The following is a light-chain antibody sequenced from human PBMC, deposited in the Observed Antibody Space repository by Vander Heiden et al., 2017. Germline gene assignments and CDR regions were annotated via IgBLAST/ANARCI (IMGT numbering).Light chain of an antibody. CDR2: GAS. V-gene: IGKV3-15*01. Sequence: EIEMTQSPATLSVSPGERATLSCRASQSLSSNLAWYQQKPGQAPRLLIYGASTRATGIPAKFSGSGSGTEFTLTISSLQSEDFALYYCQQYNNWPLTFGGGTKVEIK. CDR3: QQYNNWPLT. J-gene: IGKJ4*01. CDR1: QSLSSN.